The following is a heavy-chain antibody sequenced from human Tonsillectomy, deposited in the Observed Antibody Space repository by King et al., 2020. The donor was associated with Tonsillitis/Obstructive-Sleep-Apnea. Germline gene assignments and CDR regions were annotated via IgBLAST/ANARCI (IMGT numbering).Heavy chain of an antibody. CDR3: AKDRKYQLLAPYYFDY. V-gene: IGHV3-23*04. CDR2: ISGSGGST. D-gene: IGHD2-2*01. J-gene: IGHJ4*02. Sequence: VQLVQSGGGLVQPGGSLRLSCAASGCTFSSYAMSWVRQAPGKGLEWVSAISGSGGSTYYADSVKGRFTISRDNSKNTLYLQMNSLRAEDTAVYYCAKDRKYQLLAPYYFDYWGQGTLVTVSS. CDR1: GCTFSSYA.